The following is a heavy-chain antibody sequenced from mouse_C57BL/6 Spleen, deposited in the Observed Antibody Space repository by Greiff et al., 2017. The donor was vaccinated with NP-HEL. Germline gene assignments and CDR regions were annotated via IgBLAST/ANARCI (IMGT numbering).Heavy chain of an antibody. CDR1: GFTFSSYA. D-gene: IGHD2-4*01. J-gene: IGHJ4*01. V-gene: IGHV5-4*01. CDR2: ISDGGSYT. Sequence: EVKVVESGGGLVKPGGSLKLSCAASGFTFSSYAMSWVRQTPEKRLEWVATISDGGSYTYYPDNVKGRFTISRDNAKNNLYLQMSHLKSEDTAMYYWAREGGLRGYAMDYWGQGTSVTVSS. CDR3: AREGGLRGYAMDY.